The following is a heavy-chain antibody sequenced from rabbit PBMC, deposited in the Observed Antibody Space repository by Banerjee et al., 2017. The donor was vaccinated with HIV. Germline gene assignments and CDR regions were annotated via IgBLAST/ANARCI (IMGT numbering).Heavy chain of an antibody. D-gene: IGHD2-1*01. CDR3: ARTAGAVANGDGYFNL. CDR1: GFDLSSYYY. J-gene: IGHJ4*01. CDR2: IYTGTSGST. Sequence: QEQLEESGGGLVKPEGSLTLTCKASGFDLSSYYYICWVRQAPEKGLELIACIYTGTSGSTWYANWAKGRFTISRTSSTTVTLQMTSLTAADTATYFCARTAGAVANGDGYFNLWGPGTLVTVS. V-gene: IGHV1S45*01.